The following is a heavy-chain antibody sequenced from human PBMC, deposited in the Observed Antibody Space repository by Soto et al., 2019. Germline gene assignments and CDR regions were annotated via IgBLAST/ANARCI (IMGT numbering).Heavy chain of an antibody. CDR1: GGSISSSSYY. Sequence: SETLSLTCTVSGGSISSSSYYWGWIRQPPGKGLEWIGSIYYSGSTYYNPSLKSRVTISVDTSKNQFSLKLSSVTAADTAVYYCARQHYDFWSGYPDAFDIWGQGTMVTVSS. CDR2: IYYSGST. D-gene: IGHD3-3*01. CDR3: ARQHYDFWSGYPDAFDI. J-gene: IGHJ3*02. V-gene: IGHV4-39*01.